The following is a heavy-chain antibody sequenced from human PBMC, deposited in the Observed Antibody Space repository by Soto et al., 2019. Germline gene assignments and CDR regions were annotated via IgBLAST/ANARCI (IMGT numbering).Heavy chain of an antibody. D-gene: IGHD4-17*01. CDR2: IYYSGST. J-gene: IGHJ4*02. CDR1: GGSISSGGYY. Sequence: QVQLQESGPGLVKPSQTLSLTCTVSGGSISSGGYYWSWIRQHPGKGLEWIGYIYYSGSTYYNPCRESRVTIPVDPSKNRCSLKLSSVTAADTAVYYCARSPEATVTAFDYWGQGTLVTVSS. V-gene: IGHV4-31*03. CDR3: ARSPEATVTAFDY.